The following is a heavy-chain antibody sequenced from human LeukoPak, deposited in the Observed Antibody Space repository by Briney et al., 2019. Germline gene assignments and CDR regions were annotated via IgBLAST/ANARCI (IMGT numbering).Heavy chain of an antibody. CDR3: ARERRNIAHAFDI. D-gene: IGHD2-21*01. J-gene: IGHJ3*02. Sequence: GSSVKVSCKASGGTFSSYTISWVRQAPGQGLEWMGRIIPILGIANYAQKFQGRVTITADKSTSTAYMELSSLRSEDTAVYYCARERRNIAHAFDIWGQGTMVTVSS. CDR2: IIPILGIA. V-gene: IGHV1-69*04. CDR1: GGTFSSYT.